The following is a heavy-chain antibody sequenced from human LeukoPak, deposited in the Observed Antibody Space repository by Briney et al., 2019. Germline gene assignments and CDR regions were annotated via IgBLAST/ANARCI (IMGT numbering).Heavy chain of an antibody. Sequence: SETLSLNCPGSGGSISSYYWGWIRQPPGKGLEWIGYIYYSGSTNYNPSLKSRVTIPVDTSKNQFSLKLSSVTAADTAVYYCARGVYSSSWPFDYWGQGTLVTVSS. D-gene: IGHD6-13*01. CDR2: IYYSGST. J-gene: IGHJ4*02. CDR1: GGSISSYY. V-gene: IGHV4-59*01. CDR3: ARGVYSSSWPFDY.